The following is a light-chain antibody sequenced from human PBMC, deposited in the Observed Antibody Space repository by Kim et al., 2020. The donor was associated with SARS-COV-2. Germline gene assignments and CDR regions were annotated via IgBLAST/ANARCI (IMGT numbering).Light chain of an antibody. V-gene: IGKV1-27*01. J-gene: IGKJ1*01. Sequence: DIQMTQSPSSLSASVRDRVTITCRASQGIANYLAWYQPKPGKVPKVLIYAASALQSGVPSRFSGSGSGTDFTLTVSSLQPGDVATYYFQKYSSAPWTFGQGTKVDIK. CDR1: QGIANY. CDR3: QKYSSAPWT. CDR2: AAS.